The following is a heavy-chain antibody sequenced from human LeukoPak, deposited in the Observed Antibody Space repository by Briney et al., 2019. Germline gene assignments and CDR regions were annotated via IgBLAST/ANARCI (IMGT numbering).Heavy chain of an antibody. J-gene: IGHJ6*03. D-gene: IGHD6-13*01. Sequence: GGSLRLSCAASGFTFSDYCMSWIRQAPGKGLEWVSYISSSGSTKYYADSVKGRFTISRDNAKNSLYLQMNSLRAEDTAVYYCARGSHYYYYYMDVWGKGPRVTVPS. CDR2: ISSSGSTK. CDR3: ARGSHYYYYYMDV. CDR1: GFTFSDYC. V-gene: IGHV3-11*04.